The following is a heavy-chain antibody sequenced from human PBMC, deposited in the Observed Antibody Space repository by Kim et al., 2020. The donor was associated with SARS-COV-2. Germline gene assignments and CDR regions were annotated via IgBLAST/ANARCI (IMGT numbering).Heavy chain of an antibody. CDR1: GGSISSGSYY. J-gene: IGHJ4*02. CDR2: IYTSGST. D-gene: IGHD3-10*01. V-gene: IGHV4-61*02. CDR3: ARGAEGSGAFAY. Sequence: SETLSLTCTVSGGSISSGSYYWSWIRQPAGKGLEWIGRIYTSGSTNYNPSLKSRVTISVDTSKNQFSLKLSSVTAADTAVYYCARGAEGSGAFAYWGQGTLVTVSS.